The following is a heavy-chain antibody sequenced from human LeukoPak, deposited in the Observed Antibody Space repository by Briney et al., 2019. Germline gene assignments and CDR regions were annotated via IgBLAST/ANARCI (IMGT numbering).Heavy chain of an antibody. D-gene: IGHD6-13*01. V-gene: IGHV4-59*08. CDR1: GGSTTSYY. J-gene: IGHJ4*02. Sequence: SSETLSPTRTVPGGSTTSYYWSWIRQAPGKGLEWIGYINYSGGTNYNSSLKSRVTISVDTSKNQFYLKLSSVTAADTAVYYCARYLGVQQFDYWGQGTLVTVPS. CDR3: ARYLGVQQFDY. CDR2: INYSGGT.